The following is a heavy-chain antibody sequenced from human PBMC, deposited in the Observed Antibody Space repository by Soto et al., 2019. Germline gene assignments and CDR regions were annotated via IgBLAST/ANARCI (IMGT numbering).Heavy chain of an antibody. V-gene: IGHV3-30*03. D-gene: IGHD5-18*01. CDR3: ARAQLWANNPNYYYYGMDV. CDR1: GFTFSSYG. Sequence: GGSLRLSCAASGFTFSSYGMHWVRQAPGKGLEWVAVISYDGSNKYYADSVKGRFTISRDNSKNTLYLQMNSLRAEDTAVYYCARAQLWANNPNYYYYGMDVWGQGTTVTVSS. CDR2: ISYDGSNK. J-gene: IGHJ6*02.